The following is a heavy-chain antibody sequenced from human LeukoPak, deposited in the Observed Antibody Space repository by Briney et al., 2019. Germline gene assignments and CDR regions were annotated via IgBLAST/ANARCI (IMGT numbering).Heavy chain of an antibody. J-gene: IGHJ4*02. Sequence: GESLRLSCAPSGFTFSDYYMSWIRHAPGKGLEWVSYISSSGSTIYYADSVKGRFTISRDNAKNSLYLQMNSLGAEDTAVYYCARSAATNYFDYWGQGTLVTVSS. CDR1: GFTFSDYY. CDR2: ISSSGSTI. V-gene: IGHV3-11*01. CDR3: ARSAATNYFDY. D-gene: IGHD6-13*01.